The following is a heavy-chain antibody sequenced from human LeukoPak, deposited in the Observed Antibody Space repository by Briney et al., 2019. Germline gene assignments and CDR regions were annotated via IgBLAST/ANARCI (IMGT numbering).Heavy chain of an antibody. CDR3: ARGPIVVIPAAIAYAFDV. CDR2: IYTSGSS. J-gene: IGHJ3*01. V-gene: IGHV4-61*02. Sequence: SETLSLTCTVSGGSMTSGSYYWSWIRQPAGKGLEWIGRIYTSGSSNYNPSLKSRVTMSLDTSKNQLSLKLSSVTAADTAVYYCARGPIVVIPAAIAYAFDVWGQGTMVTVSS. CDR1: GGSMTSGSYY. D-gene: IGHD2-2*01.